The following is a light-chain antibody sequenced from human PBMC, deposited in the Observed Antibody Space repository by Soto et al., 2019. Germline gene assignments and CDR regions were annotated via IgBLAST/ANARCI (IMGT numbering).Light chain of an antibody. V-gene: IGLV4-69*01. Sequence: QSVLTQSPSASASLGASVKLTCTLSSGHSNYAIAWHQQQPEKGPRYLMKLNSDGSHSKGDGIPDRFSGSSSGAKRYLTISSLQSEDEADYYCQTWVTGTYVVFGGGTKLTVL. CDR2: LNSDGSH. J-gene: IGLJ2*01. CDR1: SGHSNYA. CDR3: QTWVTGTYVV.